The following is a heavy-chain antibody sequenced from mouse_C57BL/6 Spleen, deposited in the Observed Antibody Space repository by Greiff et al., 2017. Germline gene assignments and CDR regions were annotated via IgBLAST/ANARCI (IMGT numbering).Heavy chain of an antibody. CDR3: ARGDAVRAMDY. V-gene: IGHV1-52*01. J-gene: IGHJ4*01. Sequence: QVQLQQPGAELVRPGSSVKLSCKASGYTFTSYWMHWVKQRPIQGLEWIGNIDPSDSDTHYNQKFKDKATLTVDKSSSTAYMKLSSLKSEDSAVYYCARGDAVRAMDYWGQGTSVTVSS. CDR2: IDPSDSDT. D-gene: IGHD2-14*01. CDR1: GYTFTSYW.